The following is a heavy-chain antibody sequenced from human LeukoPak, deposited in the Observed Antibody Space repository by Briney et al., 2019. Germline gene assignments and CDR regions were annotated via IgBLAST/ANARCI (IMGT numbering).Heavy chain of an antibody. CDR3: ARVRPNFDNFGMDV. D-gene: IGHD3-9*01. J-gene: IGHJ6*02. CDR2: ILYDGSNK. V-gene: IGHV3-30*03. Sequence: GRSLRLSCAASGFTFGTYGMYWVRQAPGKGLEWVAVILYDGSNKYYADSVKGRFTISRDNSKNTLFLQMNSLRDEDTAVYYCARVRPNFDNFGMDVWGQGTTVTVSS. CDR1: GFTFGTYG.